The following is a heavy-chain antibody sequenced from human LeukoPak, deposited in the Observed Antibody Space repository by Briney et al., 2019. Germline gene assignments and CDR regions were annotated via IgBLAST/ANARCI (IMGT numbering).Heavy chain of an antibody. J-gene: IGHJ6*02. Sequence: GGSLRLSCAAPGFTFSSYAMSWVRQAPGRGLEWVSAISGSGGSTYYADSVKGRFTTSRDSSKNTLYLQMNRLRAEDTAVYSCARGLRAAAGTFGYYYHGMDVWGPGTTVTVSS. CDR3: ARGLRAAAGTFGYYYHGMDV. CDR2: ISGSGGST. CDR1: GFTFSSYA. D-gene: IGHD6-13*01. V-gene: IGHV3-23*01.